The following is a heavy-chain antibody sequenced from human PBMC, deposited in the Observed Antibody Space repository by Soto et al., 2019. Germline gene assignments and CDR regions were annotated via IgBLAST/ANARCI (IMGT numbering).Heavy chain of an antibody. D-gene: IGHD4-17*01. Sequence: GGSLRLSCAASGFTFGSYAMSWVRQAPGKGLEWVSAISGSGGSTYYADSVKGRFTISRDNSKNTLYLQMNSLRAEDTAVYYCAKDLPHYGDYVTNAFDIWGQGTMVTVSS. CDR1: GFTFGSYA. J-gene: IGHJ3*02. V-gene: IGHV3-23*01. CDR3: AKDLPHYGDYVTNAFDI. CDR2: ISGSGGST.